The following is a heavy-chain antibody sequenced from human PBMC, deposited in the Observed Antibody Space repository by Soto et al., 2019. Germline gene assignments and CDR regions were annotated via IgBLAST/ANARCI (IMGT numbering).Heavy chain of an antibody. V-gene: IGHV3-30-3*02. CDR1: GFTFSSYV. CDR2: ISHAGNNK. J-gene: IGHJ6*02. D-gene: IGHD1-26*01. Sequence: QVQLVESGGGVVQPGRSLRLSCAASGFTFSSYVMYWVRQAPGKGLEWVAVISHAGNNKYYADSVKGRFTISRDNSKNTQYLQLNSLRAEDTAVYYCAKDNSFSFDYGMDVWGQGTTVTVSS. CDR3: AKDNSFSFDYGMDV.